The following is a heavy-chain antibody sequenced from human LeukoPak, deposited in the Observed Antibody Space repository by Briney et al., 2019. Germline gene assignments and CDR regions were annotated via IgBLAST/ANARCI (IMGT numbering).Heavy chain of an antibody. CDR3: AKGTGIAVAGTGDY. CDR2: ISWNSGSI. J-gene: IGHJ4*02. D-gene: IGHD6-19*01. Sequence: GRSLRLSCAASGFTFDDYAMHWVRQAPGKGLEWVSGISWNSGSIGYADSVKGRFTISRDNAKNSLYLQMNSLRAEDTALYYCAKGTGIAVAGTGDYWSQGTLVTVSS. CDR1: GFTFDDYA. V-gene: IGHV3-9*01.